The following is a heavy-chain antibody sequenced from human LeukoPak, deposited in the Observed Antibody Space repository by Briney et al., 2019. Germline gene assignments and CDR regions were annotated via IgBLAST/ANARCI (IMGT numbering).Heavy chain of an antibody. CDR1: GFTFSGSA. CDR2: IRSKANSYAT. Sequence: PGGSLRLSCAASGFTFSGSAMHWVRQASGKGLEWVGRIRSKANSYATAYAASVKGRFTISRDDSKNTAYLQMNSLRAADTAVYYCAGGYYARWGQGTLVTVSS. J-gene: IGHJ4*02. D-gene: IGHD3-22*01. V-gene: IGHV3-73*01. CDR3: AGGYYAR.